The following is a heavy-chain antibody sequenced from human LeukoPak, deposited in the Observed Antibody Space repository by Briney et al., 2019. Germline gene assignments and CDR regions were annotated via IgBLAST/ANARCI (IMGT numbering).Heavy chain of an antibody. CDR1: GGSISSSSYY. CDR2: IYYSGST. CDR3: ARGPSVGSSWLGYYYYYYMDV. Sequence: SETLSLTCTVSGGSISSSSYYWGWIRQPPGKGLEWIGSIYYSGSTYYNPSLKSRVTISVDTSKNQFSLKLSSVTAADTAVYYCARGPSVGSSWLGYYYYYYMDVWGKGTTVTVSS. V-gene: IGHV4-39*01. J-gene: IGHJ6*03. D-gene: IGHD6-13*01.